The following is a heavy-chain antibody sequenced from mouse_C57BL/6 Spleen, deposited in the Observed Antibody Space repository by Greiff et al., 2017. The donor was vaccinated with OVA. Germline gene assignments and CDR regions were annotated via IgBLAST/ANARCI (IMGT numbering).Heavy chain of an antibody. Sequence: VQLQQSGAELVRPGTSVKMSCKASGYTFTNYWIGWAKQRPGHGLEWIGDIYPGGGYTNYNEKFKGKATLTADKSSSTAYMQFSSLTSEDSAIYYCARGGTTVPFAYWGQGTLVTVSA. CDR1: GYTFTNYW. CDR3: ARGGTTVPFAY. V-gene: IGHV1-63*01. CDR2: IYPGGGYT. D-gene: IGHD1-1*01. J-gene: IGHJ3*01.